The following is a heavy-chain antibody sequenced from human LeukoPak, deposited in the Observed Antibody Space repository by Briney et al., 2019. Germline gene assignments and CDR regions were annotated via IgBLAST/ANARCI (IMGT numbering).Heavy chain of an antibody. J-gene: IGHJ5*02. CDR2: IYYSGYT. CDR1: DDSISVYY. CDR3: ARLEGGTAMALGWFDP. V-gene: IGHV4-59*08. D-gene: IGHD5-18*01. Sequence: PSETLSLTCTVSDDSISVYYWSRIRQPPGKGLEWIGYIYYSGYTNYNPSLKNRVTMSVDTSKNQFSLRLTSVTAADTAVYYCARLEGGTAMALGWFDPWGQGTLVTVSS.